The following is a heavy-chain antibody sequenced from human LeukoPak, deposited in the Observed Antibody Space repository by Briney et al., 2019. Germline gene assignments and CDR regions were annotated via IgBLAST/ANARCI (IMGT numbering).Heavy chain of an antibody. Sequence: GGSLRLSCAASGFTFDDYGMSWVRQAPGKGLEWVSGINWNGGSTGYADSVKGRFTISRDDAKNSLYLQMNSLRAEDTALYYCAKALGTGYDILTGYTYAFDIWGQGTMVTVSS. CDR3: AKALGTGYDILTGYTYAFDI. CDR1: GFTFDDYG. D-gene: IGHD3-9*01. J-gene: IGHJ3*02. V-gene: IGHV3-20*04. CDR2: INWNGGST.